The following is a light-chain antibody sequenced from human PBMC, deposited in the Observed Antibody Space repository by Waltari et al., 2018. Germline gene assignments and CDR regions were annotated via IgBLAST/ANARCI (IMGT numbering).Light chain of an antibody. CDR2: AAS. CDR1: QSVSSN. Sequence: EIVMTQSPVTLSVSPGERAILSCRTSQSVSSNVAWYQQKPGQAPRRLIYAASTRATGIPARFSGSGSGTEFTLTVSSLQSEDFAVYYCQQYHNWPPLTFGPGTKVDV. V-gene: IGKV3-15*01. CDR3: QQYHNWPPLT. J-gene: IGKJ3*01.